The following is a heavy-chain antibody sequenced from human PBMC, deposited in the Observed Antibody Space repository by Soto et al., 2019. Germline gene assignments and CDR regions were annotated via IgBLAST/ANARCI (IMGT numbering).Heavy chain of an antibody. J-gene: IGHJ4*02. CDR3: ARVHSRGWPRSYFDY. D-gene: IGHD6-19*01. CDR2: INPNSGGT. CDR1: GYTFTGYY. V-gene: IGHV1-2*04. Sequence: QVQLVQSGAEVKKPGASVKVSCKASGYTFTGYYMHWVRQAPGQGLEWMGWINPNSGGTNYAQKFQGWVTMTRDTSSSTAYVELSRLRSDDTAVYYCARVHSRGWPRSYFDYWGQGTLVTVS.